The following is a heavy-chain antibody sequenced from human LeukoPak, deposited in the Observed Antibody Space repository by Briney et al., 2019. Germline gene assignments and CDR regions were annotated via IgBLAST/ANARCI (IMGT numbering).Heavy chain of an antibody. CDR2: IKQDGSEK. V-gene: IGHV3-7*01. CDR1: GFTFSSYW. D-gene: IGHD1-14*01. Sequence: GGSVSLLCAASGFTFSSYWMSWVRQAPGKGLEWVANIKQDGSEKYYVDSVKGRFTISRDNAKNSLYLQMYSLRAEDTDVYYCAREWVSYIDYWGQGTLVTVSS. J-gene: IGHJ4*02. CDR3: AREWVSYIDY.